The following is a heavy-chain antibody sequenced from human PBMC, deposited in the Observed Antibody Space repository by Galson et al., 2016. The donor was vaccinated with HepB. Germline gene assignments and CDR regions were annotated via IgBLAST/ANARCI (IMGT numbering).Heavy chain of an antibody. CDR3: ARDDKSGRWSWFDP. CDR2: ISASNGNT. D-gene: IGHD6-13*01. V-gene: IGHV1-18*01. Sequence: SVKVSCKASGYRFTSYGFSWLRQAPGQGLEWMGWISASNGNTDYPQKFQGRVTMTTDTSTNQAYMEMRSLRSDDAAVYYCARDDKSGRWSWFDPWGQGTLVTVSS. J-gene: IGHJ5*02. CDR1: GYRFTSYG.